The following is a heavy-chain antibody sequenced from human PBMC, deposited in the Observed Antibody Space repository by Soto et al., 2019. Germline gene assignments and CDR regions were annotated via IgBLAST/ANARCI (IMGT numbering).Heavy chain of an antibody. J-gene: IGHJ5*02. CDR2: IYPGDSDT. CDR1: GYSYTSYW. D-gene: IGHD4-17*01. CDR3: TRGGGDDSGGNHH. Sequence: PGESLKISCKGSGYSYTSYWIGWVRQTPGKGLEWMGIIYPGDSDTRYSPSFQGQVTISVDKSISTAYLQWSSLKASDTAIYYCTRGGGDDSGGNHHWGQGTPVTVS. V-gene: IGHV5-51*01.